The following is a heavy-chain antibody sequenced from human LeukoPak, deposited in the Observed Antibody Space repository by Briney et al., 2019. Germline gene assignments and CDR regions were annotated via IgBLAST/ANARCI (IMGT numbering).Heavy chain of an antibody. J-gene: IGHJ6*02. CDR3: ARHLYCSGGSCYSRTGYYYYYGMDV. CDR2: IHYSGST. CDR1: GGSISSYY. V-gene: IGHV4-59*08. D-gene: IGHD2-15*01. Sequence: SETLSLTCTVSGGSISSYYWSWIRQPPGKGLEWIGYIHYSGSTNYNPSLRSRVAVSLDTSKSHFTLSLRSVTAADTAVYYCARHLYCSGGSCYSRTGYYYYYGMDVWGQGTTVTVSS.